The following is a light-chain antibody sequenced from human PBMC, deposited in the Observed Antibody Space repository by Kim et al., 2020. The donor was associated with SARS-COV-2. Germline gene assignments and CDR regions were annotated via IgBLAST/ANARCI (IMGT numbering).Light chain of an antibody. CDR2: DAS. CDR1: QDMSNY. Sequence: DIQMTQSPSSLSASVGDRVTITCQASQDMSNYLNWYQHKPGKAPKLLIYDASTLEAGVPSRFSGSGSGTDFTFTISSLQTEDIATYYCQQYDDFPRTFGQGTKLEI. V-gene: IGKV1-33*01. J-gene: IGKJ2*01. CDR3: QQYDDFPRT.